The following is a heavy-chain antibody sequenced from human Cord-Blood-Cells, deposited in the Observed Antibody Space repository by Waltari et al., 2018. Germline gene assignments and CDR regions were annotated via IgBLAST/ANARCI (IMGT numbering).Heavy chain of an antibody. CDR3: TRGTHY. CDR1: GFHFSGSA. J-gene: IGHJ4*02. Sequence: EVQLVESGGGLVQPGGSLNLSCAASGFHFSGSARPWVRQASGKGLEWVGRIKNKANRYATAYAASVKSRFTISRDDSKNPAVLQMNSLKTEDTAGLYCTRGTHYWGQGTLVTVSS. V-gene: IGHV3-73*02. CDR2: IKNKANRYAT.